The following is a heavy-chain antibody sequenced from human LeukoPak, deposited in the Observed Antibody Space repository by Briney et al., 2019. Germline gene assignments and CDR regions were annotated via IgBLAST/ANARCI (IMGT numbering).Heavy chain of an antibody. V-gene: IGHV3-7*01. D-gene: IGHD6-13*01. CDR3: ARGAGAAVDDDAFDI. Sequence: PGGSLRLSCAASGFSFSRYWMSWVRQAPGKGLEWVANIKQDGSEKYYVDSVKGRFTISRDNAKNSLYLQMNSLRAEDTAVYYCARGAGAAVDDDAFDIWGQGTMVTVSS. CDR2: IKQDGSEK. CDR1: GFSFSRYW. J-gene: IGHJ3*02.